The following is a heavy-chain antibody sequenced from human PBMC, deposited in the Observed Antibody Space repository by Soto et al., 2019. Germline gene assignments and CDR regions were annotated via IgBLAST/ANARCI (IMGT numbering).Heavy chain of an antibody. CDR2: ISGSGGST. J-gene: IGHJ4*02. V-gene: IGHV3-23*01. CDR1: GFTFSSYA. Sequence: PGGSLRLSCAASGFTFSSYAMSWVRQAPGKGLEWVSAISGSGGSTYYADSVKGRFTISRDNSKNTLYLQMNSLRAEDTAVYYCAKDVLGPTVTTGIDYWGQGTLVTVSS. D-gene: IGHD4-17*01. CDR3: AKDVLGPTVTTGIDY.